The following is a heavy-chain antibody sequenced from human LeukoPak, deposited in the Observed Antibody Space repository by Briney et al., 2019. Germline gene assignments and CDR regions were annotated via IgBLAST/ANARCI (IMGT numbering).Heavy chain of an antibody. CDR3: ARGAFNYDFWSGYPEGCYFDY. D-gene: IGHD3-3*01. Sequence: GESLKISCKGSGYSFTSYWIGWVRQMPGKGLEWMGIIYPGDSDTRYSPSFQGQVTISADKSISTAYLQWSSLKASDTAMYYCARGAFNYDFWSGYPEGCYFDYWGQGTLVTVSS. CDR2: IYPGDSDT. V-gene: IGHV5-51*01. J-gene: IGHJ4*02. CDR1: GYSFTSYW.